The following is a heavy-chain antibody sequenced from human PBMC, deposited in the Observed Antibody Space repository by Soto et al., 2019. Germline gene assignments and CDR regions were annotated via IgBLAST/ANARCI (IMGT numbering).Heavy chain of an antibody. CDR1: GFSFSSYA. CDR3: ARDMYSSDYFVKWFVP. D-gene: IGHD6-19*01. V-gene: IGHV3-30-3*01. Sequence: QVRLVESGGGVVQPGRSLRLSCTASGFSFSSYAMYWFRQPPGKGLEWVAVISHDGINKHYADSVKGRGPVSRYNSNHSLKLQLISRRGEDTAICYRARDMYSSDYFVKWFVPWGQGTLVTIS. J-gene: IGHJ5*02. CDR2: ISHDGINK.